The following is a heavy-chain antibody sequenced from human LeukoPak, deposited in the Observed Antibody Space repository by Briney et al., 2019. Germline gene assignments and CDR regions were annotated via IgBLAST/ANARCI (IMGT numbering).Heavy chain of an antibody. V-gene: IGHV3-30-3*01. D-gene: IGHD1-26*01. J-gene: IGHJ6*04. CDR2: LSFDVTNR. Sequence: PGRSLRLSCAASGFTFMDYAMHWVRPAPGKGLEWVAVLSFDVTNRSYVYSVKGRFTVSSDTPKNTLYLQMNSLRPEDTALYYCARDSGSFLSRSASHSYCMRVWGEGTTVTASS. CDR1: GFTFMDYA. CDR3: ARDSGSFLSRSASHSYCMRV.